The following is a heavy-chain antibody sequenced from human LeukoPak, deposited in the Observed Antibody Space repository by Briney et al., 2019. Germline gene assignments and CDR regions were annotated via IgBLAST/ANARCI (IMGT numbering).Heavy chain of an antibody. D-gene: IGHD3-22*01. CDR3: ARGPPPYYYDSSGYYLDY. CDR2: INHSGST. Sequence: SETLSLTCAVYGGSFSGYYWNWIRQPPGKGLEWIGEINHSGSTNYNPSLESRVTISVDTSKNQFSLKLSSVTAADTAVYYCARGPPPYYYDSSGYYLDYWGQGTLVTVSS. CDR1: GGSFSGYY. V-gene: IGHV4-34*01. J-gene: IGHJ4*02.